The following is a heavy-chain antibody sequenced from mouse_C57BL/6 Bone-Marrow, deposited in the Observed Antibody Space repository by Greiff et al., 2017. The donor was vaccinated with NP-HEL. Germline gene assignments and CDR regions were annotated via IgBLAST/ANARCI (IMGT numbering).Heavy chain of an antibody. CDR2: ISSGGDYI. D-gene: IGHD1-1*01. CDR3: TRGDYGSSYDAWFAY. Sequence: EVHLVESGEGLVKPGGSLKLSCAASGFTFSSYAMSWVRQTPEKRLEWVAYISSGGDYIYYADTVKGRFTISRDNARNTLYLQMSSLKSEDTAMYYCTRGDYGSSYDAWFAYWGQGTLVTVSA. J-gene: IGHJ3*01. CDR1: GFTFSSYA. V-gene: IGHV5-9-1*02.